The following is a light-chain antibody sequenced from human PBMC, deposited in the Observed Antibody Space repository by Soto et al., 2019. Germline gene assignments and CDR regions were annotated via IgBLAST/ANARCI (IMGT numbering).Light chain of an antibody. J-gene: IGKJ4*01. Sequence: EIVLTQSPGTLSLSPGERATLSCRASQSVSSSYLAWYQQKPGQAPRLLIYGASSRATGIPDRFRGSGSGTDFTLTISRLEPEVFAVYYCQQHDSSPPAFGGGTKVDIK. CDR3: QQHDSSPPA. CDR1: QSVSSSY. V-gene: IGKV3-20*01. CDR2: GAS.